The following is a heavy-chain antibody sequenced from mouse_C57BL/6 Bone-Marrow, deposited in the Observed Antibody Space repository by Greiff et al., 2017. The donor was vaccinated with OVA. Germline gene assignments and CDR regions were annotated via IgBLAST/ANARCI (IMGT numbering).Heavy chain of an antibody. CDR1: GFNIKDDY. CDR2: IDPENGDT. V-gene: IGHV14-4*01. CDR3: AWGSSDDFDY. Sequence: VQLQQSGAELVRPGASVKLSCTASGFNIKDDYMHWVKQRPEQGLEWIGWIDPENGDTEYASKFQGKATITADTSSNTAYLQLSSLTSEDTAVYYCAWGSSDDFDYWGQGTTLTVSS. D-gene: IGHD1-1*01. J-gene: IGHJ2*01.